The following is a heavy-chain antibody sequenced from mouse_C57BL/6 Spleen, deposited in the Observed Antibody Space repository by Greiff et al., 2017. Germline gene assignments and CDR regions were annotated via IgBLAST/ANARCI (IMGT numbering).Heavy chain of an antibody. CDR3: ARRGSYAMDY. J-gene: IGHJ4*01. CDR1: GYAFTNYL. V-gene: IGHV1-54*01. Sequence: QVQLQQSGAELVRPGTSVKVSCKASGYAFTNYLIEWVKQRPGQGLEWIGVINPGSGGTNYNEKFKGKATLTADKSSSTAYMQRSSLTSEDSAVYFCARRGSYAMDYWGQGTSVTVSS. CDR2: INPGSGGT.